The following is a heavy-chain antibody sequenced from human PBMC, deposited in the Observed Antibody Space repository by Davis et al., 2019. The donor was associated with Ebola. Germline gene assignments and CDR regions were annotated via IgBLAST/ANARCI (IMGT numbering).Heavy chain of an antibody. Sequence: GESLKISCTGSGFTFSSYDMSWVRQAPGKGLEWVSIISGSGGRTYYADSVKGRFTISRDNSKNTLYLQVNSLKTEDTAVYYCTLRATWGQGTLVSVSS. CDR2: ISGSGGRT. V-gene: IGHV3-23*01. CDR1: GFTFSSYD. CDR3: TLRAT. J-gene: IGHJ1*01. D-gene: IGHD2/OR15-2a*01.